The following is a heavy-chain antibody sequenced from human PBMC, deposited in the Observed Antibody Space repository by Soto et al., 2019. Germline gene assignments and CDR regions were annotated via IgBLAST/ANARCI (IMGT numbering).Heavy chain of an antibody. D-gene: IGHD1-1*01. CDR1: GFTFSSYA. CDR2: ISGSGGST. J-gene: IGHJ4*02. V-gene: IGHV3-23*01. CDR3: AKKPRDWNRFFDY. Sequence: GGSLRLSCAASGFTFSSYAMSWVRQAPGKGLEWVSAISGSGGSTYYADSVKGRFTISRDNSKNTLYLQMNSLRAEDAAVYYCAKKPRDWNRFFDYWGQGTLVTVSS.